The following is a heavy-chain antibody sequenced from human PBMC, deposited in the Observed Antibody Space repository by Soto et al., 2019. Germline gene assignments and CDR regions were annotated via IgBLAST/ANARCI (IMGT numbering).Heavy chain of an antibody. CDR1: GGTFSSYS. J-gene: IGHJ6*02. Sequence: GASVKVSCKASGGTFSSYSISWVLQAPGQGLEWMGGIIPIFGTANYAQKFQGRVTITADESTSTAYMELSSLRSEDTAVYYCARGGGDDIVVVPAAIRRDYYYYGMDVWGQGTTVTVSS. CDR2: IIPIFGTA. V-gene: IGHV1-69*13. D-gene: IGHD2-2*02. CDR3: ARGGGDDIVVVPAAIRRDYYYYGMDV.